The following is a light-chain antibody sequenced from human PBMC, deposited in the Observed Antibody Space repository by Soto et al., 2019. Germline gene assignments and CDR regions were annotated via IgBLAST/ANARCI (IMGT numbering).Light chain of an antibody. J-gene: IGKJ1*01. V-gene: IGKV3-20*01. CDR1: QSVSSSY. CDR3: QKYASSAGT. Sequence: EIVLTQSPGTLSLSQGEGATLSCRASQSVSSSYLAWYQQKPGQAPRLLIYGASSMATGIPYRFSGSGSGTEFPLPISRLEPEDFAVYSCQKYASSAGTFGQGTKVEIK. CDR2: GAS.